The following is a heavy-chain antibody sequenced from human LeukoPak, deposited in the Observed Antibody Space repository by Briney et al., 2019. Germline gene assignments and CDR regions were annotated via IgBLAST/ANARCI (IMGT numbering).Heavy chain of an antibody. J-gene: IGHJ4*02. D-gene: IGHD6-19*01. CDR3: ASQESSGWSSFDY. CDR2: IIPILGTA. CDR1: GGTFSSYA. Sequence: SVKVSCKASGGTFSSYAISWVRQAPGQGLEWMGRIIPILGTANYAQKFQGRVTITADKSTSTAYMELSSLRSEDTAVYYCASQESSGWSSFDYWGQGTLVTVSS. V-gene: IGHV1-69*04.